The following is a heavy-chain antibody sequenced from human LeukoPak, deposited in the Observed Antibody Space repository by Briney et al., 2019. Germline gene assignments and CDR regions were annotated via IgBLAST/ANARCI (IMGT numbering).Heavy chain of an antibody. CDR1: GFTFSSYA. J-gene: IGHJ4*02. CDR2: ISYDGSNK. D-gene: IGHD3-22*01. Sequence: PGRSLRLSCAASGFTFSSYAMHWVRQAPGKGLEWVAVISYDGSNKYYADSVKGRFTISRDNSKNTLYLQVNSLRAEDTAVYYCARDGSPYYYDSSGYSPHYWGQGTLVTVSS. V-gene: IGHV3-30-3*01. CDR3: ARDGSPYYYDSSGYSPHY.